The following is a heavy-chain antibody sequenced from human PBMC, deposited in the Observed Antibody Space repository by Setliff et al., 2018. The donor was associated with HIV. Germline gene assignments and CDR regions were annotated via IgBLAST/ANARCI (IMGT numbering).Heavy chain of an antibody. Sequence: GASVKVSCKPSGGTFSSYAISWVRQAPGQGLEWMGGIIPIFSTASYAQKFQGRVTITADEFTSTAYMELSSLRSEDTAVYYCARGVDCGGDCYPDYWGQGTLVTVS. CDR1: GGTFSSYA. CDR3: ARGVDCGGDCYPDY. J-gene: IGHJ4*02. V-gene: IGHV1-69*13. D-gene: IGHD2-21*01. CDR2: IIPIFSTA.